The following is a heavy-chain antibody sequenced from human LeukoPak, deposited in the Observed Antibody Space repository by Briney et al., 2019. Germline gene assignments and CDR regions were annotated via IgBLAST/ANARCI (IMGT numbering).Heavy chain of an antibody. CDR1: GGSISSYY. CDR2: IYYSGST. CDR3: ARDLDYGGKEGIAFDI. Sequence: SETLSLTCTVSGGSISSYYWSWIRQPPGKGLEWIGYIYYSGSTNYNPSLKSRVTISVDTSKNQFSLKLSSVTAADTAVYYCARDLDYGGKEGIAFDIWGQGTMVTVSS. J-gene: IGHJ3*02. D-gene: IGHD4-23*01. V-gene: IGHV4-59*01.